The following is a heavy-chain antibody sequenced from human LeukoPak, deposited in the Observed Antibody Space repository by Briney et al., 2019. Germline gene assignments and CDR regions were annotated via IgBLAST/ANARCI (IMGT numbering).Heavy chain of an antibody. J-gene: IGHJ4*02. CDR3: ARVRLNYYDSSIDY. V-gene: IGHV4-39*07. D-gene: IGHD3-22*01. Sequence: PSETLSLTCIVSGGSISSSNHYWVWIRQPPGKGLEWIGDIYYSGRTFYNPSLMRRVTISVDTSKNQFSLKLSSVTAADTAVYYCARVRLNYYDSSIDYWGQGTLVTVSS. CDR1: GGSISSSNHY. CDR2: IYYSGRT.